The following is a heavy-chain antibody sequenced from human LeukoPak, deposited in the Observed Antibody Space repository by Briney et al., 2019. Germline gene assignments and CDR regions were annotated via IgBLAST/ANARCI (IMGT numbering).Heavy chain of an antibody. CDR3: AFAATGGGY. Sequence: ASVKVSCKASGYTFTSYGISWVRQAPGQGLEWMGWISAYNGNTNYAQKFQGRVTMTEDTSTDTAYMELSSLRSEDTAVYYCAFAATGGGYWGQGTLVTVSS. CDR2: ISAYNGNT. D-gene: IGHD3-16*01. J-gene: IGHJ4*02. CDR1: GYTFTSYG. V-gene: IGHV1-18*01.